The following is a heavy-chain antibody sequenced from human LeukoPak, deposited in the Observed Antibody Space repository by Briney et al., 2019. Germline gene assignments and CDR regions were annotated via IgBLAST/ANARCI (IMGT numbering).Heavy chain of an antibody. V-gene: IGHV4-59*12. CDR3: ARRGSSWYRWWFDP. J-gene: IGHJ5*02. CDR1: GGSISSYY. CDR2: IYYSGST. Sequence: PSETLSLTCTVSGGSISSYYWSWIRQPPGKGLEWIGYIYYSGSTNYNPSLKSRVTISVDTSKNQFSLKLSSVTAADTAVYYCARRGSSWYRWWFDPWGQGTLVTVSS. D-gene: IGHD6-13*01.